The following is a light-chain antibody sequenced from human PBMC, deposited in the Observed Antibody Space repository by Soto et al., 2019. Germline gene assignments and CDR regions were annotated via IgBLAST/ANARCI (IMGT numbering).Light chain of an antibody. V-gene: IGKV3-20*01. CDR1: QSVSSTY. CDR3: QQYGSSPVT. Sequence: EIVLTQSPGTLSLSPGERATLSCSASQSVSSTYLAWYQQKPGQAPRLLIYGASSRATGIPERFSGSGSGTDFTLTISRLEPEDFAVYYCQQYGSSPVTFGQGTKVEIK. J-gene: IGKJ1*01. CDR2: GAS.